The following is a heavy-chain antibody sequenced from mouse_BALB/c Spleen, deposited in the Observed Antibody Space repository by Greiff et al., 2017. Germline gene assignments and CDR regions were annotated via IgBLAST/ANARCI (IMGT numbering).Heavy chain of an antibody. V-gene: IGHV3-2*02. D-gene: IGHD1-1*01. Sequence: VQLQQSGPGLVKPSQSLSLTCTVTVYSITSDYAWNWIRQFPGNKLEWMGYISYSGSTSYNPSLKSRISITRDTSKNQFFLQLNSVTTEDTATYYCARSRGSSYFAYWGQGTLVTVSA. CDR3: ARSRGSSYFAY. J-gene: IGHJ3*01. CDR2: ISYSGST. CDR1: VYSITSDYA.